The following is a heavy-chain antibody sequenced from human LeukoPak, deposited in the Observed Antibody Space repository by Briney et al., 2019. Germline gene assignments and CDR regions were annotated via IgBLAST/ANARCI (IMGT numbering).Heavy chain of an antibody. V-gene: IGHV4-39*01. CDR3: ARRMPGSYSDY. Sequence: PSETLSLTCSVSGGSISSSSYHWGWIRQPPGKELEWIGTIYYSGGTKYNPSLNSRVTISADTSKNQFSLKLNSVTAADTAVYYCARRMPGSYSDYWGQGILVTVSS. CDR1: GGSISSSSYH. D-gene: IGHD3-10*01. J-gene: IGHJ4*02. CDR2: IYYSGGT.